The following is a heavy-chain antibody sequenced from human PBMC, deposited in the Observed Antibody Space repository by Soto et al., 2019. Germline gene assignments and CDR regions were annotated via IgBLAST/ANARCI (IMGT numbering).Heavy chain of an antibody. V-gene: IGHV4-39*02. CDR2: FYYDGRT. Sequence: SETLSLTCIVSGASFREANYYWGWIRQPPGEGLEWIGSFYYDGRTYYNASLKSRVTISGDTSKTHFSLMLTSVTAADTAVYYGLSRSPMVVVTTGAQGTLVTAPQ. CDR1: GASFREANYY. D-gene: IGHD3-10*01. CDR3: LSRSPMVVVTT. J-gene: IGHJ4*02.